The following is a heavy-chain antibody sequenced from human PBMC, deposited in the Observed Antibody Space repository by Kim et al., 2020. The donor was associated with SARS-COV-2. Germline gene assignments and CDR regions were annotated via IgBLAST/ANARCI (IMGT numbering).Heavy chain of an antibody. V-gene: IGHV4-39*01. CDR3: ARHGTTYDSSGPLGY. J-gene: IGHJ4*02. Sequence: SQTLSLTCTVSGGSISSSSYYWGWIRQPPGKGLEWIGSIYYSGSTYYNPSLKSRVTISVDTSKNQFSLKLSSVTAADTAVYYCARHGTTYDSSGPLGYWGQGTLVTVSS. CDR2: IYYSGST. D-gene: IGHD3-22*01. CDR1: GGSISSSSYY.